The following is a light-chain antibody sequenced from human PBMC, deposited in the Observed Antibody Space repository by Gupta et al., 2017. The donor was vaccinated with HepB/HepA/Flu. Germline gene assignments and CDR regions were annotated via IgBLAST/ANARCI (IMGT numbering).Light chain of an antibody. CDR2: DAS. V-gene: IGKV3-11*01. CDR3: QQCCNWPFT. J-gene: IGKJ4*01. Sequence: EIVLTQSPATLSLSPGERATLSCRASQSIRTFLAWYQQRPGQTPRLLIYDASNRATGIPARFSGSGTGTEFTLIISSLEPEDFAMYYCQQCCNWPFTFGPGTKVEIK. CDR1: QSIRTF.